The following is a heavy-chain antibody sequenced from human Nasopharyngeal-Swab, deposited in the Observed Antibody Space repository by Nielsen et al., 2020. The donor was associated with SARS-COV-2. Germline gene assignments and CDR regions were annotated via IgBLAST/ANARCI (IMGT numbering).Heavy chain of an antibody. J-gene: IGHJ3*02. CDR1: GYTFTGYY. CDR3: ARDSPYSSSWYTDAFDI. Sequence: ASVKVSCKASGYTFTGYYMHWVRQAPGQGVEWMGRINPNSGGTNYAQKFQGRVTMTRDTSISTAYMELSRLRSDDTAVYYFARDSPYSSSWYTDAFDIWGQGTMVTVSS. CDR2: INPNSGGT. D-gene: IGHD6-13*01. V-gene: IGHV1-2*06.